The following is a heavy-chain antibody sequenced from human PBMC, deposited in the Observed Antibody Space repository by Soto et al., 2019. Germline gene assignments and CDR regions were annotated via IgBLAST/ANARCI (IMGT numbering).Heavy chain of an antibody. D-gene: IGHD2-2*02. CDR2: INAGNGNT. Sequence: ASVKVSCKASGYTFTSYAMHWVRQAPGQRPEWMGWINAGNGNTKYSQKFQGRVTITRDTSASTAYMELSSLRSEDTAVYYCARGSFLGYCSSTSCYTPSFDIWGQGTMVTVSS. CDR3: ARGSFLGYCSSTSCYTPSFDI. CDR1: GYTFTSYA. V-gene: IGHV1-3*01. J-gene: IGHJ3*02.